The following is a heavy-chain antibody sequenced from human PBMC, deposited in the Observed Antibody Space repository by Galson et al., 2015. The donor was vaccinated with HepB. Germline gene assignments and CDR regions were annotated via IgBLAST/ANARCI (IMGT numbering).Heavy chain of an antibody. D-gene: IGHD6-13*01. CDR3: AKDWGYSSSWYGSYYSDY. CDR2: IRGSGGST. Sequence: SLRLSCAASGFTFSSYAMSWVRQAPGKGLEWVSAIRGSGGSTYYADSVKGRFTISRDNSKNTLYLQMNSLRAEDTAVYYCAKDWGYSSSWYGSYYSDYWGQGTLVTVSS. CDR1: GFTFSSYA. V-gene: IGHV3-23*01. J-gene: IGHJ4*02.